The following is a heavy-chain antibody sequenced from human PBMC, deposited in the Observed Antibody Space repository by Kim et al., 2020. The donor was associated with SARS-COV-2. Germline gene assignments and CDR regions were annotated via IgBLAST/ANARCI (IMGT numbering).Heavy chain of an antibody. Sequence: SGGSTSYAASVQGRLTISRDNSKNMLDLQMNSLRAEDTAVYYCAPFSSKDYWGQGTLVTVSS. CDR2: SGGST. D-gene: IGHD2-2*01. CDR3: APFSSKDY. J-gene: IGHJ4*02. V-gene: IGHV3-66*01.